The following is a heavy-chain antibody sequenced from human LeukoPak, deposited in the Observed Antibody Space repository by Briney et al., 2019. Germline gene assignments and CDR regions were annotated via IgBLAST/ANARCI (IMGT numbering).Heavy chain of an antibody. CDR1: GFTFNSYA. CDR2: ISVTGGST. J-gene: IGHJ3*02. D-gene: IGHD1-26*01. V-gene: IGHV3-23*01. CDR3: AKDVGEWVGATDAFDI. Sequence: GGSLRLSCAASGFTFNSYAMSWVRQAPGKGLEWVSLISVTGGSTVYADSVKGRFIISRDNSKTTLYLHMYSLRAEDTAVYYCAKDVGEWVGATDAFDIWGQGTMVTVSS.